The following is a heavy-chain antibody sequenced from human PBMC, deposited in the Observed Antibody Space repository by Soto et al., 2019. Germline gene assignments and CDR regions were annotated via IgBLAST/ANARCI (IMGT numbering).Heavy chain of an antibody. J-gene: IGHJ4*02. Sequence: GSLRLSCAASGFTVSSNYMSWVRQTPGKGLEWVSVIYSGGSTYYADSVKGRFTISRDNSKNTLYLQMNSLRAEDTAVYYCVGSGYYNEYYFDYWGQGTLVTVSS. V-gene: IGHV3-53*01. CDR3: VGSGYYNEYYFDY. CDR1: GFTVSSNY. D-gene: IGHD3-22*01. CDR2: IYSGGST.